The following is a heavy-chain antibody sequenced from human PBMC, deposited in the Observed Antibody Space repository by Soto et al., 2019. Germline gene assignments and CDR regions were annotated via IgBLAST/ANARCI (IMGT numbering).Heavy chain of an antibody. CDR2: IYHIGSP. CDR1: GRPVSSVGYY. J-gene: IGHJ5*01. CDR3: VRDRALDSSRHWCDS. Sequence: QVQLQESGPGLVKTSQTLSLTSTVSGRPVSSVGYYWTWIRQLPGKGLEWIGYIYHIGSPSYNPSLKDRLAMSLDTSKNQFSLKLTSVAAADTAIYYCVRDRALDSSRHWCDSWGQGTLVTVSS. V-gene: IGHV4-31*03. D-gene: IGHD3-3*01.